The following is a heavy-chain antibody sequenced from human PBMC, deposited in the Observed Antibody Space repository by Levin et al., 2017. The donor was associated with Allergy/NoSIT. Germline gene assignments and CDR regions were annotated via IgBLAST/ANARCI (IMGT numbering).Heavy chain of an antibody. V-gene: IGHV1-2*02. J-gene: IGHJ3*02. Sequence: ASVKVSCKASGYTFTGYYMHWVRQAPGQGLEWMGWINPNSGGTNYAQKFQGRVTMTRDTSISTAYMELSRLRSDDTAVYYCAGGRSIGVSSGRDAFDTWGQGTMVTVSA. CDR1: GYTFTGYY. CDR2: INPNSGGT. CDR3: AGGRSIGVSSGRDAFDT. D-gene: IGHD3-10*01.